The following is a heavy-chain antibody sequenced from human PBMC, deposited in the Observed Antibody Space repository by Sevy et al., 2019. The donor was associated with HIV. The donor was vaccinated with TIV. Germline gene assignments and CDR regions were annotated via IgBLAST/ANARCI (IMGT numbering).Heavy chain of an antibody. CDR2: ISGSGGST. CDR1: GFTFSSYA. D-gene: IGHD3-22*01. J-gene: IGHJ4*02. V-gene: IGHV3-23*01. Sequence: GGSLRLSCAASGFTFSSYAMSWVRQAPGKGLEWVSAISGSGGSTYYADSVKGRFTIPRDNSKNTLYLQMNSLRAEDTAVYYCAKINDSSGYYLAYFDYWGQGTLVTVSS. CDR3: AKINDSSGYYLAYFDY.